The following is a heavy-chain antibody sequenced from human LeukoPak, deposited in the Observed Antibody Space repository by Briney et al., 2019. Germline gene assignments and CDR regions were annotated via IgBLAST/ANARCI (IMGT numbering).Heavy chain of an antibody. CDR1: GYTFTSYD. CDR2: MNPNSGNT. Sequence: ASVKVSCTASGYTFTSYDINWVRQATGQGLEWMGWMNPNSGNTGYAQKFQGRVTMTRNTSISTAYMELSSLRSEDTAVYYCAGNSGSYSNFDYWGQGTLVTVSS. V-gene: IGHV1-8*01. CDR3: AGNSGSYSNFDY. D-gene: IGHD1-26*01. J-gene: IGHJ4*02.